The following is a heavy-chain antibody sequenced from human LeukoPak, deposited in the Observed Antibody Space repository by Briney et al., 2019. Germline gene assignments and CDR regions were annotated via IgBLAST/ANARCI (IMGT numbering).Heavy chain of an antibody. D-gene: IGHD6-19*01. V-gene: IGHV3-74*01. CDR1: GFTFSSYW. J-gene: IGHJ4*02. CDR3: ARAFNSGLSANDY. CDR2: INGDGRTT. Sequence: GGPLRLSCAASGFTFSSYWMHWVPQAPGKGLVWVSRINGDGRTTSYADSVKGRFPISRDNAKNTLYLQMNSLRAEDTAVYYCARAFNSGLSANDYWGQGTLVTVSS.